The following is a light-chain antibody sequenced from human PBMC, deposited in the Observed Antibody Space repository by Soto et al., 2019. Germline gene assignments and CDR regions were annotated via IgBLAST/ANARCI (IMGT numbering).Light chain of an antibody. J-gene: IGKJ1*01. V-gene: IGKV3-15*01. CDR2: YAS. CDR1: QSVSNN. Sequence: EIMMTQSPATLSVSPGERATLSCRASQSVSNNVAWYQQKPGQAPRLLIYYASTRATGIPARFSGSGSGTEFTLTISSLQSEDFAVYYCQQYNNWPPAFGQGTKVEIK. CDR3: QQYNNWPPA.